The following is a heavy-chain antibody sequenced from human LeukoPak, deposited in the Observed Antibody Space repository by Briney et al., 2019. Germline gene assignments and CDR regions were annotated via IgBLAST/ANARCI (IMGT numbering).Heavy chain of an antibody. J-gene: IGHJ4*02. CDR1: GDSISSYY. Sequence: SETLSLTCSVSGDSISSYYWSWIRQPPGKGLEWIGYIYYSGSTNYNPSLKSRVTISVDTSKNQFSLKLSSVTAADTAVYYCARQPVAYTSGHPFDYWGQGTLVTVSS. D-gene: IGHD6-19*01. V-gene: IGHV4-59*01. CDR3: ARQPVAYTSGHPFDY. CDR2: IYYSGST.